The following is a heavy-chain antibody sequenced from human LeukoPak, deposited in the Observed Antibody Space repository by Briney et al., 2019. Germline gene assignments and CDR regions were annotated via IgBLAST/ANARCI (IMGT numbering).Heavy chain of an antibody. J-gene: IGHJ4*02. CDR1: GFTFSNYW. Sequence: GGSLRLFCAVSGFTFSNYWMSWVRQAPGKGLEWVANIKPDGSEKNYVDSVKGRSTISRDNAKNSLYLQMNSLRAEDTAVYYCARGRDVPDSWGQGTLVTVSS. D-gene: IGHD2-2*01. CDR3: ARGRDVPDS. CDR2: IKPDGSEK. V-gene: IGHV3-7*04.